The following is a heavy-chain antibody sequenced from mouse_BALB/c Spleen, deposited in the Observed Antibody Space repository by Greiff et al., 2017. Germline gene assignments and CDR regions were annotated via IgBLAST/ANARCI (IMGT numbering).Heavy chain of an antibody. CDR2: IYPGNVNT. D-gene: IGHD2-4*01. Sequence: QVQLQQSGPELVKPGASVRISCKASGYTFTSYYIHWVKQRPGQGLEWIGWIYPGNVNTKYNEKFKGKATLTADKSSSTAYMQLSSLTSEDSAVYFCARYDYDYWGQGTTLTVSS. V-gene: IGHV1S56*01. CDR1: GYTFTSYY. CDR3: ARYDYDY. J-gene: IGHJ2*01.